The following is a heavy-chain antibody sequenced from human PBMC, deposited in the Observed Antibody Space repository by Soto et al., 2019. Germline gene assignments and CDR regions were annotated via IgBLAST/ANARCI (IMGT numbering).Heavy chain of an antibody. CDR1: GFTVSTKY. D-gene: IGHD3-16*01. Sequence: EVQLVESGGGLVQPGGSLRLSCAASGFTVSTKYMSWVRQAPGKGLEWVSVIYSGGSTFYADYVRRRFTISRDNSKNTVNLQMNSLRAEDTALYYCARDPWAADYWGQGTLVTVSS. CDR3: ARDPWAADY. V-gene: IGHV3-66*01. J-gene: IGHJ4*02. CDR2: IYSGGST.